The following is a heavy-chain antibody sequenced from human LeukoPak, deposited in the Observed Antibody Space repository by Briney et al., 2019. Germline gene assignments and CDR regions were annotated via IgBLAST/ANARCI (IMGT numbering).Heavy chain of an antibody. D-gene: IGHD6-13*01. CDR1: GFTFSNAW. J-gene: IGHJ4*02. CDR3: TTHRGYSSSPTFDY. V-gene: IGHV3-15*04. CDR2: IERKTDGATT. Sequence: PGGSLRLSCAASGFTFSNAWMSWVRQAPGKGLEWVGRIERKTDGATTDYAAPVKGRFTISRDDSKSTLYLQMNSLKTEDTAVYYCTTHRGYSSSPTFDYWGQGTLVTVPS.